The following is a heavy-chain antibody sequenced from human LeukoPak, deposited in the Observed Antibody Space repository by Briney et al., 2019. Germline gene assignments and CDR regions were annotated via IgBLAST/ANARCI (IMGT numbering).Heavy chain of an antibody. D-gene: IGHD6-19*01. CDR1: GGSFSGYY. CDR2: IYYSGST. CDR3: ARDRGSGWYGIDY. V-gene: IGHV4-59*01. J-gene: IGHJ4*02. Sequence: SETLSLTCAVYGGSFSGYYWSWIRQAPGKGLEWIGHIYYSGSTTYNPSLQSRVTISIDTSKNQLSLKLRSVSAADTAVYYCARDRGSGWYGIDYWGQGTLVTVSS.